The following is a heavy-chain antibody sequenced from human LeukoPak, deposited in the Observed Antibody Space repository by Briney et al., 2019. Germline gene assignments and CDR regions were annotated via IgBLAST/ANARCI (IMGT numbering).Heavy chain of an antibody. CDR3: ARGRIMVYAILQYYFDY. J-gene: IGHJ4*02. Sequence: ASVKVSCKASVYTFTGYYMHWVRQAPGQGLEWMGWINPNSGGTNYAQKFQGRVTMTRDTSISTAYMELSRLRSDDTAVYYCARGRIMVYAILQYYFDYWGQGTLVTVSS. CDR2: INPNSGGT. D-gene: IGHD2-8*01. CDR1: VYTFTGYY. V-gene: IGHV1-2*02.